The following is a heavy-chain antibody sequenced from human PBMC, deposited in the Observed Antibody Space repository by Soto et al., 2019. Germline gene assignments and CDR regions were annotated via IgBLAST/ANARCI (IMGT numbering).Heavy chain of an antibody. CDR2: IRTSGGNT. Sequence: PGGSLRLSCAASGFTFSSYVMNWVRQDPGKGLEWVSGIRTSGGNTYYADSVEGRFTISRDNSKNTLYLQMNSLRAEDTAVYYCARGPRAPPPHDYGMDVWGQGTTVTV. V-gene: IGHV3-23*01. J-gene: IGHJ6*02. CDR1: GFTFSSYV. CDR3: ARGPRAPPPHDYGMDV.